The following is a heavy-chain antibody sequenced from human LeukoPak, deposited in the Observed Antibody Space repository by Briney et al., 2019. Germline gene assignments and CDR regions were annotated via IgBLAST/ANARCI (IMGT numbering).Heavy chain of an antibody. CDR1: GFSSSNAW. Sequence: SLRPSCAPSGFSSSNAWMRCDRPPDRGLMGWDGCIKSKIDGGTTDYAASVKGRFTISRDDSKNTLYLQMNSLTSEDTAVYYCTTVTRTEFDWLLLVRDAFDIWGQGTMVTVSS. J-gene: IGHJ3*02. V-gene: IGHV3-15*01. CDR2: IKSKIDGGTT. CDR3: TTVTRTEFDWLLLVRDAFDI. D-gene: IGHD3-9*01.